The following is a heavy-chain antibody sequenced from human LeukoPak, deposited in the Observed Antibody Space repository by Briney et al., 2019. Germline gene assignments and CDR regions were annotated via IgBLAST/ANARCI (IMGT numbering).Heavy chain of an antibody. CDR2: INSGGTV. CDR1: GVAIRNSW. V-gene: IGHV3-69-1*02. CDR3: ARFSSTLYVAFYM. D-gene: IGHD6-13*01. J-gene: IGHJ3*02. Sequence: GGSLTLFCVASGVAIRNSWVSWVRQARGKGREWLSYINSGGTVYYADSVKGRFTFSRVNAKNSLYLHMNSLRAEDTALYYCARFSSTLYVAFYMWGQETKVTVSS.